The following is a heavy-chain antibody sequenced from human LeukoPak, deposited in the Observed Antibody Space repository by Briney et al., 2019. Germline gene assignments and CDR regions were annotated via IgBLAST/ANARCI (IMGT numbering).Heavy chain of an antibody. J-gene: IGHJ6*03. CDR3: ARQGGYCSASRCPGGFHYMDV. D-gene: IGHD2-15*01. V-gene: IGHV4-4*09. CDR2: IYTFGST. Sequence: SETLSLTCTVSGGSMSGYYWSWIRQPPGKGLEWIGFIYTFGSTKYNPSLKSRVTISGDMCRRQFSLKLTSVTAADTAGYFCARQGGYCSASRCPGGFHYMDVWGKGTTVAVSS. CDR1: GGSMSGYY.